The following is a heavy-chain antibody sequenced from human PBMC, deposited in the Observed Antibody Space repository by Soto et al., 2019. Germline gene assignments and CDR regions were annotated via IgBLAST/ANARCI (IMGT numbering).Heavy chain of an antibody. J-gene: IGHJ4*02. CDR3: AAPRPSFYCDSSGYYEFSF. D-gene: IGHD3-22*01. Sequence: SVKVSCKASGGTFSSYAISWVRQAPGQGLEWMGGIIPIFGTANYAQKFQGRVTITADESTSTAYMELSSLRSEDTAVYYCAAPRPSFYCDSSGYYEFSFWGQGSLVTVSS. V-gene: IGHV1-69*13. CDR1: GGTFSSYA. CDR2: IIPIFGTA.